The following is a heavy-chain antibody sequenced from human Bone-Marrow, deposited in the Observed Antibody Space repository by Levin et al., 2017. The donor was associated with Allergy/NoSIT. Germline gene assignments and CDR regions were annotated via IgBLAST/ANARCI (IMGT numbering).Heavy chain of an antibody. J-gene: IGHJ3*02. Sequence: PGGSLRLSCAASGFTFSNAWMNWVRQAPGKGLEWVGHIKRKSDDGTRDYAAPVKGRFTISRDDSKNTLYLQMNSLKTEDTAVYYCTTYYKIEEDYGGPVDAFDIWGQGTMVIVSS. D-gene: IGHD4-23*01. V-gene: IGHV3-15*01. CDR1: GFTFSNAW. CDR2: IKRKSDDGTR. CDR3: TTYYKIEEDYGGPVDAFDI.